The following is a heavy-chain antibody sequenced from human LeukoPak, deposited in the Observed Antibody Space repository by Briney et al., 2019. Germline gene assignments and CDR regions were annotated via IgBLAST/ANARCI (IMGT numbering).Heavy chain of an antibody. Sequence: GGSLRLSCAASGFTFSRSAMTWVRQGPGTGLEFVASIIYSGGATYYADSVKGRFTISRDNSKNTLYLQMTSLRAEDTALYYCAKDGLYYDGSEHVYYFDSWGQGTLVTVSS. CDR2: IIYSGGAT. CDR1: GFTFSRSA. D-gene: IGHD3-22*01. J-gene: IGHJ4*02. CDR3: AKDGLYYDGSEHVYYFDS. V-gene: IGHV3-23*01.